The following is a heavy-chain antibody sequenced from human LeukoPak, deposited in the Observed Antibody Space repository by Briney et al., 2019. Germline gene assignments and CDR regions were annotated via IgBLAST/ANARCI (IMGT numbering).Heavy chain of an antibody. V-gene: IGHV3-9*01. Sequence: GGSLRLSCAASGFTFDDYAMHWVRQAPGKGLEWVSGISWNSGSIGYADSVKGRFTISRDNAKNSLYLQMNSLRAEDTALYYCAEDMGWGYSYGIGKPYYYYGMDVWGQGTTVTVSS. D-gene: IGHD5-18*01. CDR2: ISWNSGSI. CDR1: GFTFDDYA. J-gene: IGHJ6*02. CDR3: AEDMGWGYSYGIGKPYYYYGMDV.